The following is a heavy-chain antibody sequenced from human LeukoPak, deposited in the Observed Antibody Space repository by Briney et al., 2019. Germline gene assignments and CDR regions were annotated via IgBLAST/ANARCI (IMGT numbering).Heavy chain of an antibody. J-gene: IGHJ4*02. CDR1: GITLSPYA. CDR3: AKCRTGSCS. D-gene: IGHD2-2*01. V-gene: IGHV3-23*01. Sequence: GGSLRLSCAVPGITLSPYAMSWFRQAPGKGLEWVSTIGFTGADTYYIDSVRGRFTMSKDISKTTLQMDSLRVEDAAVYYCAKCRTGSCSRGQGTLVTVSS. CDR2: IGFTGADT.